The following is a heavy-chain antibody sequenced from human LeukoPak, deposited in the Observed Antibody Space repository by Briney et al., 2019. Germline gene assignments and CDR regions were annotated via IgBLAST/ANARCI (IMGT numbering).Heavy chain of an antibody. CDR2: ISWNSGSI. CDR1: GFTFDDYA. D-gene: IGHD1-26*01. CDR3: AKDVSWELLRGAVVH. V-gene: IGHV3-9*01. Sequence: PGGSLRLSCAASGFTFDDYAMHWVRQAPGKGLEWVSGISWNSGSIGYADSVKGRFTISRDNAKNSLYLQMNSLRAEDTALYYCAKDVSWELLRGAVVHWGQGTLVTVSS. J-gene: IGHJ4*02.